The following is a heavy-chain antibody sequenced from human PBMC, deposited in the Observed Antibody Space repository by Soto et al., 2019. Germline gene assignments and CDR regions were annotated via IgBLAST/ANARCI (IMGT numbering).Heavy chain of an antibody. Sequence: SETLSLTCTVSGGSISSSSYYWGWIRQPPGKGLEWIGSIYYSGSTYYNPSLKSRVTISVDTSKNQFSLKLSSVTAADTAVYYCARRNDYGGFDYWGQGTLVTVSS. CDR2: IYYSGST. CDR1: GGSISSSSYY. D-gene: IGHD4-17*01. V-gene: IGHV4-39*01. J-gene: IGHJ4*02. CDR3: ARRNDYGGFDY.